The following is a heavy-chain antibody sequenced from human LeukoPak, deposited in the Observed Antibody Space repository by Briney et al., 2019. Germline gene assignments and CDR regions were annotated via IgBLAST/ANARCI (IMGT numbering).Heavy chain of an antibody. D-gene: IGHD3-10*01. Sequence: SETLSLTCTVSGDSISSYYWSWIRQPPGKGLEWFGYIYYSVSTNYNPSLKSRVTISVDTSKNQFSLKLSSVTAADTAVYYCARRGVIMGFDYWGQGTLLPVSS. J-gene: IGHJ4*02. CDR1: GDSISSYY. CDR3: ARRGVIMGFDY. CDR2: IYYSVST. V-gene: IGHV4-59*01.